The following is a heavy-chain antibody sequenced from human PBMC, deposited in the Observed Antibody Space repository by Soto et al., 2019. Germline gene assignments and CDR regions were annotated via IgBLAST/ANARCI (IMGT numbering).Heavy chain of an antibody. CDR1: GYTFTGHY. CDR3: GRGRSGQLVVFY. CDR2: IGPASGDT. V-gene: IGHV1-2*02. J-gene: IGHJ4*02. Sequence: ASVKVSFKASGYTFTGHYIHWLRQAPGQGPEWMGEIGPASGDTRYAQKFQGRVTMTRDTSITTVYMELNNLSPDDTAVYYCGRGRSGQLVVFYWGQGTPVTVSS. D-gene: IGHD3-10*01.